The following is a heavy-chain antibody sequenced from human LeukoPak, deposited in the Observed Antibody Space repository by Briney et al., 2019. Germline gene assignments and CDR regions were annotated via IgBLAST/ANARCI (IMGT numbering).Heavy chain of an antibody. D-gene: IGHD2-15*01. CDR1: GGSISSSSYY. CDR3: ARGKGGTWSLGHYNWFDP. Sequence: PSETLSLTCTVSGGSISSSSYYWGWIRQPPGKGLEWIGSIYYSGSTYYNPSLKSRVTISVDTSKNQFSLKLSSVTAADTAVYYCARGKGGTWSLGHYNWFDPWGQGTLVTVSS. CDR2: IYYSGST. J-gene: IGHJ5*02. V-gene: IGHV4-39*07.